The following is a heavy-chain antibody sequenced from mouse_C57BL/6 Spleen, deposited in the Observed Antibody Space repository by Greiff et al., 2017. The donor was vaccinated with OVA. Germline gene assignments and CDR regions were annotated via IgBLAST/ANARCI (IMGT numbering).Heavy chain of an antibody. Sequence: VQLQQSGPELVKPGASVKIPCKASGYTFTDYNMDWVQQSPGKSLEWIGDINPNNGGTIYNQKFKGQATLTVDKSSNTAYLELRSLTSEDTAVYYCARGDGLPSYYYAMDYGGQGTSVTVSS. CDR2: INPNNGGT. CDR1: GYTFTDYN. V-gene: IGHV1-18*01. D-gene: IGHD2-2*01. CDR3: ARGDGLPSYYYAMDY. J-gene: IGHJ4*01.